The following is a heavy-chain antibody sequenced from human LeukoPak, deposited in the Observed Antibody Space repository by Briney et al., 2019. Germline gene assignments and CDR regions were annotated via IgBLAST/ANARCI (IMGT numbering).Heavy chain of an antibody. CDR1: GYTFTGYY. V-gene: IGHV1-2*06. CDR2: NNPNSGGT. CDR3: SASFSGYDRLFDY. Sequence: GASVKVSCKASGYTFTGYYMHWVRQVPGQGLEWMGRNNPNSGGTNYAQKFQDRVTMTRDTSISTAYMELNRLTSDDTAVYYCSASFSGYDRLFDYWGQGTLVTVSS. D-gene: IGHD5-12*01. J-gene: IGHJ4*02.